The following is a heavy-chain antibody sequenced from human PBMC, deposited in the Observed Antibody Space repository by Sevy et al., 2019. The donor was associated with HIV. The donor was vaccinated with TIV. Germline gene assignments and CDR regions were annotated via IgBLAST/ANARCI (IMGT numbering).Heavy chain of an antibody. CDR2: IYYSGST. CDR3: ARLNRGSGYFYFDY. J-gene: IGHJ4*02. D-gene: IGHD3-22*01. V-gene: IGHV4-39*01. Sequence: SETLSLTCTVSGGSISSSSYYWGWIRQPPGKGLEWIGSIYYSGSTYYNPSLKSRVTISVDTSKNQFSLKLSSVTAADTAVYYCARLNRGSGYFYFDYWGQGTPVTVSS. CDR1: GGSISSSSYY.